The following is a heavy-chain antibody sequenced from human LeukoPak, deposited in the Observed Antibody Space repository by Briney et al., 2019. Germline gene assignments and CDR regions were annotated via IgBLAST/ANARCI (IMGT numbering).Heavy chain of an antibody. J-gene: IGHJ4*02. CDR1: GFTFSSYA. D-gene: IGHD4-11*01. Sequence: PGGSLRLSCAASGFTFSSYAMSWVRQAPGKGLEWVSAISGSGGSTYYADSVKGRFTISRDNAKNSLYLQMNSLRAEDTAVYYCARSPDYGNYGDYFDYWGQGTLVTVSS. V-gene: IGHV3-23*01. CDR2: ISGSGGST. CDR3: ARSPDYGNYGDYFDY.